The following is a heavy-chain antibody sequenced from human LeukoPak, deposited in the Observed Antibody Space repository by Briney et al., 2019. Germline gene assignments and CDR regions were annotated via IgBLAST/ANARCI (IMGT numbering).Heavy chain of an antibody. CDR1: GFTFSSYA. CDR3: AKAPITFGGVPHPHFDY. V-gene: IGHV3-23*01. CDR2: ISSSGITI. J-gene: IGHJ4*02. D-gene: IGHD3-16*01. Sequence: GGSLRLSCAASGFTFSSYAMTWVRQAPGKGLEWVSYISSSGITIYYADSVKGRFTISRDNSKNTLYLQMNSLRAEDTAVYYCAKAPITFGGVPHPHFDYWGQGTLVTVSS.